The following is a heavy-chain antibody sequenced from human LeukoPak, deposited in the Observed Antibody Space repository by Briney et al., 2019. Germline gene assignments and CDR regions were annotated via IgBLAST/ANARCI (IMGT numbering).Heavy chain of an antibody. Sequence: PGGSLRLSCAASGFTFSRYGMHWVRQAPGKGLEWVAVISYDGSNTYYADSVRGRFTISRDNSKNTLYLQMNSLRAEDTALYYCAKDPEYITSAYYYYGMDVWGQGTTVTVSS. CDR2: ISYDGSNT. J-gene: IGHJ6*02. CDR1: GFTFSRYG. CDR3: AKDPEYITSAYYYYGMDV. V-gene: IGHV3-30*18. D-gene: IGHD6-6*01.